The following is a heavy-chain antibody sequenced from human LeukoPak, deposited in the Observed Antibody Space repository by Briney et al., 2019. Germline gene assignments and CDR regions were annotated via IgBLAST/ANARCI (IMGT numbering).Heavy chain of an antibody. CDR3: ARDRAKPIS. J-gene: IGHJ5*02. CDR2: IKQDGSEK. V-gene: IGHV3-7*03. D-gene: IGHD2-21*01. Sequence: GGSLRLSCAASTFTFSNYWMSWVRQAPGKGLEWVANIKQDGSEKYYVDSVKGRFTISRDNAKNSLYLQMNSLRAEDTAVYYCARDRAKPISWGQGTLVTVSS. CDR1: TFTFSNYW.